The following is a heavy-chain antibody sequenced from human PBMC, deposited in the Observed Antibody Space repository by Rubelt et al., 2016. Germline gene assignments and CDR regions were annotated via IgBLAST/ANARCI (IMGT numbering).Heavy chain of an antibody. V-gene: IGHV1-24*01. Sequence: QVQLVQSGAEVKKPGASVKVSCKVSGYTLTALSMHWVRQAPGKGLEWMGGFDPEDGETIYAQKFQGGFTMTEDTPTDTAYMELSSLRSEDTAVYYCATGIVVVPAHVPSRDYWGQGTLVTVSS. CDR1: GYTLTALS. J-gene: IGHJ4*02. D-gene: IGHD2-2*01. CDR3: ATGIVVVPAHVPSRDY. CDR2: FDPEDGET.